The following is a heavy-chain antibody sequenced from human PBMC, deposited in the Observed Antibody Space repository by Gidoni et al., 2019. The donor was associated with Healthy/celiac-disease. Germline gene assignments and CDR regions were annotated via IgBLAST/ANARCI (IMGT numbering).Heavy chain of an antibody. J-gene: IGHJ4*02. V-gene: IGHV3-33*01. Sequence: QVQLVESGGGVVQPGRSLRLSCAASGFTFSSYGMHWVRQAPGKWMDGVAVIWYDGSNKYYADSVKGRFTISRDNSKNTLYLQMNSLRAEDTAVYYCAREGFLEWIYHYFDYWGQGTLVTVSS. CDR1: GFTFSSYG. CDR2: IWYDGSNK. CDR3: AREGFLEWIYHYFDY. D-gene: IGHD3-3*01.